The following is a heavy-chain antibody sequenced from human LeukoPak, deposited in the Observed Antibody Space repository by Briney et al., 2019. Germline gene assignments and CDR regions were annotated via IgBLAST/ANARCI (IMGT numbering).Heavy chain of an antibody. CDR1: GFSSSTYC. CDR2: IKEDGSEK. J-gene: IGHJ4*02. V-gene: IGHV3-7*05. CDR3: ARDRYYFDTSGYYYFDN. Sequence: PGGSLSRSCAASGFSSSTYCMTWVSQAPGKGPEWVANIKEDGSEKYYVDSVKGRFTISRDNAENSLYVQMNSLRAEDTAVYYCARDRYYFDTSGYYYFDNWGEG. D-gene: IGHD3-22*01.